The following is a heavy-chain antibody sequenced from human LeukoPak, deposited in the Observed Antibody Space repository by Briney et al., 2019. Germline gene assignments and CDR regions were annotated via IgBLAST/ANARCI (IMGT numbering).Heavy chain of an antibody. D-gene: IGHD5-12*01. CDR2: ISAYNGDT. J-gene: IGHJ4*02. CDR3: ARTSPYVDIAATIPYGIYYFDY. Sequence: ASVKVSCKASGYTFTNYYIHWVRQAPGQGLEWMGWISAYNGDTNYAQKLQGRVTMTTDTSTSTAYMELRSLRSDDTAVYYCARTSPYVDIAATIPYGIYYFDYWGRGTLVTVSS. CDR1: GYTFTNYY. V-gene: IGHV1-18*04.